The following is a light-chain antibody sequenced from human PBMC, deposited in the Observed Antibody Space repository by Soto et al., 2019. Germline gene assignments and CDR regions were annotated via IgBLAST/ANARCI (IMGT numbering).Light chain of an antibody. CDR1: LDIDNY. CDR2: DAS. Sequence: DIQMTQSPSSLSASVGDRVTITCQASLDIDNYLNWYQQKPGEAPKLVIYDASILETGVPSTFSGSGSGTDFTFTISSLQPEDVATYYCQHYHNRPMYTFGQGTRLEIK. CDR3: QHYHNRPMYT. V-gene: IGKV1-33*01. J-gene: IGKJ2*01.